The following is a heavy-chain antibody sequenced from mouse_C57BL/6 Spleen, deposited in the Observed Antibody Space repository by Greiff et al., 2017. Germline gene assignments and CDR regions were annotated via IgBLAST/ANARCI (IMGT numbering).Heavy chain of an antibody. V-gene: IGHV1-64*01. CDR2: IHPNSGST. CDR1: GYTFTSYW. CDR3: ARFYSNYVDY. Sequence: VQLQQPGAVLVKPGASVKLSCKASGYTFTSYWMHWVKQRPGQGLEWIGMIHPNSGSTNYNEKFKSKATLTVDKSSSTAYMQLSSLTSEDSAVYYCARFYSNYVDYWGQGTTLTVSS. D-gene: IGHD2-5*01. J-gene: IGHJ2*01.